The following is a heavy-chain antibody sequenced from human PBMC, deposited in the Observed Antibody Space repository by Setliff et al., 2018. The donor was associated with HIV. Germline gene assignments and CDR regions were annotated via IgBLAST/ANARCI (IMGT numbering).Heavy chain of an antibody. CDR2: ISSSGGT. CDR3: ARVLTYDSTGFLLYYFDN. D-gene: IGHD3-22*01. V-gene: IGHV4-30-4*08. J-gene: IGHJ4*02. CDR1: GGSISSGEYY. Sequence: SETLSLTCTVSGGSISSGEYYWSWIRQPPGKGLEWLGYISSSGGTDYNPSLNSRIIISIDTSKNQFSLRLSSVTAADTAVYFCARVLTYDSTGFLLYYFDNWGQGTLVTVSS.